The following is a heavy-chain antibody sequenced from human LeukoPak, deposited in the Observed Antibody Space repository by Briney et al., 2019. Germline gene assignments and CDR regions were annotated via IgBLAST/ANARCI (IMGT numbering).Heavy chain of an antibody. Sequence: ASVKVSCKASGYTFTGYYMHWVRQAPGQGLEWMGWINPNSGGTNYAQKFQGRVTMTRDTSISTAYMELSRLRSDDTAVYYCAREASTVTTIPDPYYYYYMDVWGKGTTVTISS. D-gene: IGHD4-17*01. V-gene: IGHV1-2*02. CDR3: AREASTVTTIPDPYYYYYMDV. CDR1: GYTFTGYY. J-gene: IGHJ6*03. CDR2: INPNSGGT.